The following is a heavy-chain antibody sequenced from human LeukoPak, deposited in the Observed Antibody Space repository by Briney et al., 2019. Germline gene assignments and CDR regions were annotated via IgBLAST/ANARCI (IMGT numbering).Heavy chain of an antibody. CDR2: IYSGGST. Sequence: GGSLRLSCAASGFTVSSNYMSWVRQAPGKGLEWVSVIYSGGSTYYADSVKGRFTISRDNSKNTLYLQMTSLRAEDTAVYHCARSQQWLDFDYWGQGPLVTVSS. D-gene: IGHD6-19*01. CDR1: GFTVSSNY. J-gene: IGHJ4*02. V-gene: IGHV3-66*01. CDR3: ARSQQWLDFDY.